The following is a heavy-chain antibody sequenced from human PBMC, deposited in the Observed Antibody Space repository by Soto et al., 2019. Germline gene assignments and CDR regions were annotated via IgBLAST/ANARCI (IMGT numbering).Heavy chain of an antibody. CDR2: IYYSGST. CDR1: GGSISSSSYY. Sequence: SETLSLTCTVSGGSISSSSYYWGWIRQPPGKGLEWIGSIYYSGSTYYNPSLKSRVTISVDTSKNQFSLKLSSVTAADTAVYYCARLGWNYADYGMDVWGQGTTVTVSS. J-gene: IGHJ6*02. D-gene: IGHD1-7*01. CDR3: ARLGWNYADYGMDV. V-gene: IGHV4-39*01.